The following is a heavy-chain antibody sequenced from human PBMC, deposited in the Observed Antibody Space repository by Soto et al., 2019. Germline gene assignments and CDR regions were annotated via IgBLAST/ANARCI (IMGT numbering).Heavy chain of an antibody. J-gene: IGHJ4*02. CDR2: IYYSGST. Sequence: SETLSLTCTVSGGSISSYYWSWIRQPPGKGLEWIGYIYYSGSTNYNPSLKSRVTISVGTSKNQFSLKLSSVTAADTAVYYCARVGTGYESSGYYRHWGQGTLVTVSS. V-gene: IGHV4-59*12. CDR1: GGSISSYY. CDR3: ARVGTGYESSGYYRH. D-gene: IGHD3-22*01.